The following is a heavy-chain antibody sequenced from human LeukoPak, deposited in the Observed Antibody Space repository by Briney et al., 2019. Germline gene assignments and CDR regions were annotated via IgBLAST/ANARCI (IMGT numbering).Heavy chain of an antibody. CDR3: ATNLAARPDRADY. V-gene: IGHV1-69*05. CDR2: IIPIFGTA. CDR1: GGIFRRCS. J-gene: IGHJ4*02. D-gene: IGHD6-6*01. Sequence: SVKVSCKTSGGIFRRCSFSWVRQATGQGLEWMGGIIPIFGTANYAQKFQGRVTITTDESTSTAYMELSSLRSEDTAVYYCATNLAARPDRADYWGQGTLVTVSS.